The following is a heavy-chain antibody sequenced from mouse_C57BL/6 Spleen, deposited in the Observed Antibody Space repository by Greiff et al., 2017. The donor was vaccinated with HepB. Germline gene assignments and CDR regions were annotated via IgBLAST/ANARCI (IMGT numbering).Heavy chain of an antibody. D-gene: IGHD2-5*01. J-gene: IGHJ3*01. CDR2: ISGGGGNT. CDR3: ARLGSNSVPSY. V-gene: IGHV5-9*01. Sequence: DVKLVESGGGLVKPGGSLKLSCAASGFTFSSYTMSWVRQTPEKRLEWVATISGGGGNTYYPDSVKGRFTISRDNAKNTLYLQMSSLRSEDTALYYCARLGSNSVPSYWGQGTLVTVSA. CDR1: GFTFSSYT.